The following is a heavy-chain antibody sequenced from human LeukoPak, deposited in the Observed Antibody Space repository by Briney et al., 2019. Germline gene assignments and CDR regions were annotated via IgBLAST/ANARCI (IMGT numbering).Heavy chain of an antibody. D-gene: IGHD5-18*01. V-gene: IGHV4-59*01. CDR3: ARTTEGGYTYGYFYYYYMDV. J-gene: IGHJ6*03. Sequence: SETLSLTCTVSGGSISPYYWSWIRQPPGKGLKWIGYIYYSGSTNYNPSLKSRVTISVDTSKNQFSLKLSSVTAADTAVYYCARTTEGGYTYGYFYYYYMDVWGKGTTVTISS. CDR1: GGSISPYY. CDR2: IYYSGST.